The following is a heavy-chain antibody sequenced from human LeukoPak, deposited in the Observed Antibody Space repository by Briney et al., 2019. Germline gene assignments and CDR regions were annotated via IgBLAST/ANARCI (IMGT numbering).Heavy chain of an antibody. J-gene: IGHJ4*02. CDR3: ARGLRYRKYQLLGPYYFDY. Sequence: PSGTLSLTCAVYGGSFSGYYWSWIRQPPGKGLEWIGEINHSGSTNYNPSLKSRVTISVDTSKNQFSLKLSSVTAADTAVYYCARGLRYRKYQLLGPYYFDYWGQGTLVTVSS. CDR1: GGSFSGYY. V-gene: IGHV4-34*01. CDR2: INHSGST. D-gene: IGHD2-2*01.